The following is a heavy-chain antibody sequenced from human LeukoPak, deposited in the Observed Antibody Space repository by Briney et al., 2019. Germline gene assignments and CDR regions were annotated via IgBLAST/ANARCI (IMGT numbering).Heavy chain of an antibody. D-gene: IGHD3-10*02. Sequence: PGGSLRLSCAISGFTFNSHAMSWVRQAPGKGLEWLSCISATSGATWYADSVKGRFTISRDNSKNTLYLQMNDLRAEDTAIYYCAKDGHVTYHYFHMDVWGKGTTVTVSS. CDR3: AKDGHVTYHYFHMDV. J-gene: IGHJ6*03. CDR2: ISATSGAT. V-gene: IGHV3-23*01. CDR1: GFTFNSHA.